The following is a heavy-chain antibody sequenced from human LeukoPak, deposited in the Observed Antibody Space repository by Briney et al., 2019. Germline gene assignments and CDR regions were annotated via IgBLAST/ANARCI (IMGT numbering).Heavy chain of an antibody. CDR2: IKQDGSEK. D-gene: IGHD2-21*02. CDR3: ARDRFEYCGGDCYIPYYYYGMDV. J-gene: IGHJ6*02. Sequence: AGGSLRLSCAASGFTFSSYWMSWVRQAPGKGLEWVANIKQDGSEKYYVDSVKGRFTISRDNAKNSLYLQMNSLRAEDTAVYYCARDRFEYCGGDCYIPYYYYGMDVWGQGTTVTVSS. CDR1: GFTFSSYW. V-gene: IGHV3-7*01.